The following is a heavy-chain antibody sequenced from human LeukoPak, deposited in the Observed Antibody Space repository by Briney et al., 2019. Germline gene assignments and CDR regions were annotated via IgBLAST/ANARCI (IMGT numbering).Heavy chain of an antibody. CDR1: GGSISSSSYY. CDR2: IYYSGST. Sequence: SETLSLTCTVSGGSISSSSYYWGWIRQPPGKGLEWIGSIYYSGSTYYNPSLKSRVTISVDTSKNQFSQKLSSVTAADTAVYYCARHPYHNDYGDLDNAFDIWGQGTMVTVSS. CDR3: ARHPYHNDYGDLDNAFDI. V-gene: IGHV4-39*01. D-gene: IGHD4-17*01. J-gene: IGHJ3*02.